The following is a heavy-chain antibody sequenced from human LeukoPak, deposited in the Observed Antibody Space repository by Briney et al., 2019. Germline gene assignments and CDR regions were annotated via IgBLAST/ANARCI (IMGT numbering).Heavy chain of an antibody. CDR3: AGPTVVTPPYHYGMDV. CDR2: ISAYNGNT. CDR1: GCTFTSYG. D-gene: IGHD4-23*01. V-gene: IGHV1-18*01. Sequence: GASVKVSCKASGCTFTSYGISWVRQAPGQGLEWMGWISAYNGNTNYAQKLQGRVTMTTDTSTSTAYMELRSLRSDDTAVYYCAGPTVVTPPYHYGMDVWGQGTTVTVSS. J-gene: IGHJ6*02.